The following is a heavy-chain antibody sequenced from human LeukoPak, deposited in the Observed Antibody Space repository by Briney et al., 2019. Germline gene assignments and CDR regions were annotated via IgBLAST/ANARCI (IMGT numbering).Heavy chain of an antibody. J-gene: IGHJ4*02. CDR3: ARHAGSSLLPFDY. CDR1: GGSISSYY. D-gene: IGHD1-26*01. V-gene: IGHV4-59*08. CDR2: IYYSGST. Sequence: SETLSLTCTVSGGSISSYYWSWIRQPPGKGLEWIGYIYYSGSTNYNPSLKSRVTISVDTSKNQFSLKLSSVTAADTAVYYCARHAGSSLLPFDYWGQGTLATVSS.